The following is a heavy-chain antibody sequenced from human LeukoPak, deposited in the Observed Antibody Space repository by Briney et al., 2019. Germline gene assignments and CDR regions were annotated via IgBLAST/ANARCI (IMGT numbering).Heavy chain of an antibody. D-gene: IGHD5-18*01. CDR1: GITFDIHW. Sequence: GGSVRLSCAASGITFDIHWMHWVRQAPGKGLEWVAHIIGDGTITSHADSVKGRFTISRDNAKNTLYLQMNGLRADDTAVYYCARVPTNGYGLGNWGQGTLVTVS. V-gene: IGHV3-74*01. CDR3: ARVPTNGYGLGN. J-gene: IGHJ4*02. CDR2: IIGDGTIT.